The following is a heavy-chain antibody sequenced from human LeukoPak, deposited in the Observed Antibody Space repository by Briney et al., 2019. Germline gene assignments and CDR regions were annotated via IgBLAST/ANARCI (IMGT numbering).Heavy chain of an antibody. D-gene: IGHD3-16*01. Sequence: ASVKVSCKASGYTFTGYYMYWVRQAPGQGLEWMGWINPNSGATNYAQNFQGRVTMTRDTSITPAYMELSGLRSDDTAVYYCARAEKGGGTSGACDIWGQGTMVTVSS. V-gene: IGHV1-2*02. CDR1: GYTFTGYY. CDR3: ARAEKGGGTSGACDI. J-gene: IGHJ3*02. CDR2: INPNSGAT.